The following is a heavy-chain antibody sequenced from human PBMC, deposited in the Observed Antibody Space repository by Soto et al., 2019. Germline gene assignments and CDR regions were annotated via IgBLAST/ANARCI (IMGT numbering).Heavy chain of an antibody. CDR1: GFTFSNYG. J-gene: IGHJ4*02. D-gene: IGHD2-8*01. CDR2: ISYDGYNK. CDR3: ATDPANVEIHGAFDY. Sequence: QVQLVESGGGVVQPGRSLRLSCAASGFTFSNYGMHWVRQAPGKGLEWVALISYDGYNKYYADSVKGRFTISRDSSKSTLYLQMDSLKAEDTAVYYCATDPANVEIHGAFDYWGQGTLVTVSS. V-gene: IGHV3-30*03.